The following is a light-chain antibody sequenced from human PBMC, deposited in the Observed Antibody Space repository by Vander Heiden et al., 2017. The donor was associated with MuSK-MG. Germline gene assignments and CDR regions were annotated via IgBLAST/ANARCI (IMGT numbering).Light chain of an antibody. CDR2: NND. V-gene: IGLV1-44*01. J-gene: IGLJ3*02. CDR1: RSNIGSNT. Sequence: QSVLIQPPSASGAPGQRVTLSCSGSRSNIGSNTVDWYQQQLPGTAPKLLIYNNDQRPSGVPDRFSGSKPGTSASLAISGLQSEDEADYYCASWDASLSGWVFGGGTKLTVL. CDR3: ASWDASLSGWV.